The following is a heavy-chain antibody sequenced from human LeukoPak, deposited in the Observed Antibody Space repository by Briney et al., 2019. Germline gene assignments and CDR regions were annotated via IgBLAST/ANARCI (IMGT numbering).Heavy chain of an antibody. CDR3: ARHHRSGYYYY. D-gene: IGHD1-26*01. CDR2: IYPHDSDT. CDR1: GYFFITYW. V-gene: IGHV5-51*01. Sequence: GESLQISCKGSGYFFITYWIGWVRQLPGKGLERMGVIYPHDSDTRYGPSFQGQVTISADKSISTAYLQWSSLRASDTAIYYCARHHRSGYYYYWGQGTLVTVSS. J-gene: IGHJ4*02.